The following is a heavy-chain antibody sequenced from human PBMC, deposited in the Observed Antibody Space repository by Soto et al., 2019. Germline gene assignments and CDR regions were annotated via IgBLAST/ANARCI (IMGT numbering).Heavy chain of an antibody. D-gene: IGHD1-26*01. V-gene: IGHV3-30*18. CDR2: ISYDGSNK. J-gene: IGHJ3*02. CDR3: AKDRGSYFDAFDI. Sequence: QVQLVESGGGVVQPGRSLRLSCAASGFTFSSYGMHWVRQAPGKGLEWVAVISYDGSNKYYADSVKGRFTISRDNSKNTLYLQMNSLRAEDTAGYYCAKDRGSYFDAFDIWGQGTMVTVSS. CDR1: GFTFSSYG.